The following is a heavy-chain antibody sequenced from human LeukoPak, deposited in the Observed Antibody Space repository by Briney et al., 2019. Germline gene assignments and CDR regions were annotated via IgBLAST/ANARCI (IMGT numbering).Heavy chain of an antibody. J-gene: IGHJ4*02. D-gene: IGHD2-2*01. Sequence: PGGSLRLSCAASGFTFSSYAMHWVRQAPGKGLEWVAVISYDGSNKYYADSVKGRFTISRDNSKNTLYLQMNSLRAEDTAVYYCAKDPPSGYCSSTSCYDYWGQGTLVTVSS. CDR1: GFTFSSYA. V-gene: IGHV3-30-3*01. CDR2: ISYDGSNK. CDR3: AKDPPSGYCSSTSCYDY.